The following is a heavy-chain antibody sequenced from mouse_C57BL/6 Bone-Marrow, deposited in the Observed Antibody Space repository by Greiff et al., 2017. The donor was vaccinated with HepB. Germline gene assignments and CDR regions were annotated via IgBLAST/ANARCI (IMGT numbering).Heavy chain of an antibody. Sequence: EVKLEESGGGLVQPGGSMKLSCVASGFTFSNYWMNWVRQSPEKGLEWVAQIRLKSDNYATHYAESVKGRFTISRDDSKSSVYRQMNNLRAEDTGIYYCTAEFSLFITTVVAPFAYWGQGTLVTVSA. CDR1: GFTFSNYW. D-gene: IGHD1-1*01. V-gene: IGHV6-3*01. CDR2: IRLKSDNYAT. CDR3: TAEFSLFITTVVAPFAY. J-gene: IGHJ3*01.